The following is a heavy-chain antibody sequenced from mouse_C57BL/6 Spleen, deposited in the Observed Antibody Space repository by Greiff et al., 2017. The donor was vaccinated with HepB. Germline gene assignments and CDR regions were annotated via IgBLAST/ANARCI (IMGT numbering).Heavy chain of an antibody. D-gene: IGHD2-1*01. V-gene: IGHV3-6*01. Sequence: EVQLQESGPGLVKPSQSLSLTCSVTGYSITSGYYWNWIRQFPGNKLEWMGYISYDGSNNYNPSLKNRISITRDTSKNQFFLKLNSVTTEDTATYYCARGGNPGWFAYWGQGTLVTVSA. CDR2: ISYDGSN. J-gene: IGHJ3*01. CDR3: ARGGNPGWFAY. CDR1: GYSITSGYY.